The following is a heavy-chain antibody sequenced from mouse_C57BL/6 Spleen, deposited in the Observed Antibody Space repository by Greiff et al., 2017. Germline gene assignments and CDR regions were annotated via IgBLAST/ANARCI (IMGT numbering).Heavy chain of an antibody. D-gene: IGHD1-1*01. V-gene: IGHV5-9*01. CDR3: ARQGYYYGSSYDAMDY. J-gene: IGHJ4*01. Sequence: EVKLMESGGGLVKPGGSLKLSCAASGFTFSSYTMSWVRQTPEKRLEWVATISGGGGNTYYPDSVKGRFTISRDNAKNTLYLQMDSLMSEDTALYYGARQGYYYGSSYDAMDYWGQGTSVTVSS. CDR2: ISGGGGNT. CDR1: GFTFSSYT.